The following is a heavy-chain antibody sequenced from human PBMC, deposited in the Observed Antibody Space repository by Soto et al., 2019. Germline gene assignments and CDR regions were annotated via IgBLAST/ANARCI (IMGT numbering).Heavy chain of an antibody. CDR2: ISYSGST. D-gene: IGHD7-27*01. CDR1: GGSISSYY. Sequence: SETLSLTCRISGGSISSYYWNWIRQAPGKGLEWIGFISYSGSTNYNPALQSRVTISVDTSRNDFSLNLSSVTAADTAVYFCAREWGLLPYYVMNVWGHGTAVTVSS. J-gene: IGHJ6*02. V-gene: IGHV4-59*01. CDR3: AREWGLLPYYVMNV.